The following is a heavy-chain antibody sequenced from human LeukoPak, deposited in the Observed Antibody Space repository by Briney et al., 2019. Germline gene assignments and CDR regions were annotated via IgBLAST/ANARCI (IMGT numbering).Heavy chain of an antibody. Sequence: PSETLSLTCTVSGGSISSGDYYWSWIRQPPGKGLEWIGYIYYSGSTYYNPSLKSRVTISVDTSKNQFSLKLSSVTAADTAVYYCARGRYGSGSYNWFDPWGQGTLVTVSS. J-gene: IGHJ5*02. CDR3: ARGRYGSGSYNWFDP. D-gene: IGHD3-10*01. CDR1: GGSISSGDYY. V-gene: IGHV4-30-4*01. CDR2: IYYSGST.